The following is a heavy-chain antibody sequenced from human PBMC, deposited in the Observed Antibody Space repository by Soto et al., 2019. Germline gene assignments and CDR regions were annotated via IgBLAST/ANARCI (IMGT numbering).Heavy chain of an antibody. CDR3: ARDYLSSKLSLSYFDF. CDR1: GYSFISHY. Sequence: QVQLVQSGAEVTRPGASVKVSCKASGYSFISHYIHWVRQAPGQGLEWMGFINPSGGSATLAQKFQDRVTMTRDTSTTIVYMELSSLRSEDAAVYYCARDYLSSKLSLSYFDFWGQGTLVTVSS. D-gene: IGHD2-2*01. J-gene: IGHJ4*02. CDR2: INPSGGSA. V-gene: IGHV1-46*01.